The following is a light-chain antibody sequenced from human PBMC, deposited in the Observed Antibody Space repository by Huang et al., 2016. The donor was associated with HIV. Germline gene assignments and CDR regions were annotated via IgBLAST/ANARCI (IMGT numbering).Light chain of an antibody. CDR1: QGISSN. Sequence: EMVMTQSPDTLSVSPGESVTLFCRASQGISSNLAWYQQKPGQAPRLLIHGASTRAAGIPARFSGSGSEIAFSLIINSLQSEDSAIYFCLQYNNWPRTFGQGTKLEIK. CDR2: GAS. CDR3: LQYNNWPRT. J-gene: IGKJ2*01. V-gene: IGKV3-15*01.